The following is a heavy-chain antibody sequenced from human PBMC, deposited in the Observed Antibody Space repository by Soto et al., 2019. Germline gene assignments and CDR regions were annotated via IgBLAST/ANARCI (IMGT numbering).Heavy chain of an antibody. CDR3: ARHYDFWSGYLPNYYYYYGMDV. V-gene: IGHV1-69*13. J-gene: IGHJ6*02. CDR2: IIPIFGTA. D-gene: IGHD3-3*01. Sequence: SVKVSCKSSGGTFSSYAISWVRQAPGQGLEWMGGIIPIFGTANYAQKFQGRVTITADESTSTAYMELSSLRSEDTAVYYCARHYDFWSGYLPNYYYYYGMDVWGQGTTVTVSS. CDR1: GGTFSSYA.